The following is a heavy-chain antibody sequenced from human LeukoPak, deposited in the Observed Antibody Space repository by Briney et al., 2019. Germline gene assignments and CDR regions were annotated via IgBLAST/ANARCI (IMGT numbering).Heavy chain of an antibody. Sequence: SETLSLTCAVYGGSFSGYYWSGIRQPPGKGLEWIGSIYYSGSTYYNLSLKSRVTISVDTSKNQFSLKLSSVTAADTAVYYCASDEVTGPRIAAAGTRWFDTWGQGTLVTVSS. CDR3: ASDEVTGPRIAAAGTRWFDT. D-gene: IGHD6-13*01. CDR2: IYYSGST. J-gene: IGHJ5*02. V-gene: IGHV4-34*01. CDR1: GGSFSGYY.